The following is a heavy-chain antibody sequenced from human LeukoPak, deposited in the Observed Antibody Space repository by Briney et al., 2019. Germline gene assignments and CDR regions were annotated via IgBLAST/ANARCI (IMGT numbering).Heavy chain of an antibody. V-gene: IGHV3-23*01. Sequence: GGSLKLSCAPSEFTLGSNALSWFPQPPGKGLGWASAISGSGGSTYYADSVKGRFTISRDNSKNTLYLQMNSLRAEDTAVYYCAKDALDTAMVTGDYWGQGTLVTVSS. CDR1: EFTLGSNA. J-gene: IGHJ4*02. D-gene: IGHD5-18*01. CDR3: AKDALDTAMVTGDY. CDR2: ISGSGGST.